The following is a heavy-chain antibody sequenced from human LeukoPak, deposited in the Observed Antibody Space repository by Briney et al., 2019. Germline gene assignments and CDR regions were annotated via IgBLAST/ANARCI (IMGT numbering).Heavy chain of an antibody. D-gene: IGHD3-22*01. CDR3: ARVVGYSDSSGYYYVFDY. CDR1: GLTFSTYW. Sequence: GGSLRLSCAASGLTFSTYWMHWVRQAPGKGLVWVSRINSDGSSTDYADSVKGRFTISRDNAKNTVYLQMNSLRAEDTAVYYCARVVGYSDSSGYYYVFDYWGQGTLVTVSS. J-gene: IGHJ4*02. V-gene: IGHV3-74*01. CDR2: INSDGSST.